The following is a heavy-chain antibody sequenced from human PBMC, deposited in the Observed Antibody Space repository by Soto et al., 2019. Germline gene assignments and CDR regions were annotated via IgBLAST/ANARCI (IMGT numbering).Heavy chain of an antibody. CDR1: GGSFSGYY. CDR3: ARERTIAARPRPAFDI. CDR2: FNHSGST. Sequence: SETLSLTCAVYGGSFSGYYWRWIRQPPGKGLEWIGEFNHSGSTNYNPSLKSRVTISVDTSKNQFSLKLSSVTAADTAVYYCARERTIAARPRPAFDIWGQGTMVTVSS. V-gene: IGHV4-34*01. J-gene: IGHJ3*02. D-gene: IGHD6-6*01.